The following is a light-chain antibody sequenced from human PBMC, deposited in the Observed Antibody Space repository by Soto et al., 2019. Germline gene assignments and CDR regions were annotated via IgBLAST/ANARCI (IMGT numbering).Light chain of an antibody. CDR2: NNN. J-gene: IGLJ1*01. Sequence: QSVLTQPPSASGTPGQRVTISCPGSSSNIGTNTVNWYQQLPGTAPKLLIYNNNQRPSGVPDRFSGSKSGTSASLAISGLQSDIEADYYCAAWDDSLNGYVFGIGTKLTVL. V-gene: IGLV1-44*01. CDR1: SSNIGTNT. CDR3: AAWDDSLNGYV.